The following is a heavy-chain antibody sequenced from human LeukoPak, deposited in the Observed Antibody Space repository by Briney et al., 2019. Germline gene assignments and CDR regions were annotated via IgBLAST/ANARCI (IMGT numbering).Heavy chain of an antibody. D-gene: IGHD6-13*01. Sequence: KPSETLSLTCTVSGGSISSYYWSWIRQPPGKGLEWIGYIYYSGSTNYNPSLKSRVTISVDTSKNQFSLKLSSVTAADTAVYYCARDKGIAAAGTYWDAFDIWGQGTMVTVSS. V-gene: IGHV4-59*01. J-gene: IGHJ3*02. CDR2: IYYSGST. CDR1: GGSISSYY. CDR3: ARDKGIAAAGTYWDAFDI.